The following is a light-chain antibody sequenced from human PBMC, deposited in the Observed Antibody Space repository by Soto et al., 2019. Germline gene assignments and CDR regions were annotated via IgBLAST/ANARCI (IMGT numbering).Light chain of an antibody. V-gene: IGLV2-14*01. CDR1: SSDIGSNNY. CDR3: SSYTVTSVTLYV. Sequence: QSALTQPASVSGSPGQSITISCTGTSSDIGSNNYVSWYQQHPGKAPKVMIYEVSNRPSGVSNRFSGSKSGNTASLTISGLQAEDEADYYCSSYTVTSVTLYVFGTGTKVNVL. CDR2: EVS. J-gene: IGLJ1*01.